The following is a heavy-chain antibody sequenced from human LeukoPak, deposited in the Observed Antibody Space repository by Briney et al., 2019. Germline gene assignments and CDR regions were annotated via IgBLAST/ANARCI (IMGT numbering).Heavy chain of an antibody. Sequence: GGSLRLSCAASGFTFSSYAMSWVRQAPGKGLEWVSAISGSGGSTYYADSVKGRFTISRDNSKNTLYLQMNSLRAEDTAVYDCANLYYYDSSGYYKDLIDYWGQGTLVTVSS. J-gene: IGHJ4*02. CDR2: ISGSGGST. CDR3: ANLYYYDSSGYYKDLIDY. D-gene: IGHD3-22*01. CDR1: GFTFSSYA. V-gene: IGHV3-23*01.